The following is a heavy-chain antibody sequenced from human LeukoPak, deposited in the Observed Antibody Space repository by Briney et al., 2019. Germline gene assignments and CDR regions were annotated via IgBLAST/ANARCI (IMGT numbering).Heavy chain of an antibody. CDR3: AKDDQRGMYSR. CDR1: GFTFSSYG. D-gene: IGHD1-26*01. V-gene: IGHV3-30*18. J-gene: IGHJ4*02. CDR2: ISYDGSNK. Sequence: GGSLRLSCAASGFTFSSYGMHWVRQAPGKGLEWVAVISYDGSNKYYADSVKGRFTISRDNSKNTLYLQMNSLRAEDTAVYYCAKDDQRGMYSRWGQGTLVTVSS.